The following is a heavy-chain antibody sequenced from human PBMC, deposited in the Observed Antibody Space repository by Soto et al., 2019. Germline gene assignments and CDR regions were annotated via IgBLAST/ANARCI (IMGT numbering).Heavy chain of an antibody. J-gene: IGHJ6*03. CDR1: GFTFSSYS. V-gene: IGHV3-21*01. D-gene: IGHD2-15*01. CDR2: ISSSSSYI. CDR3: ARVRCSGGSCYSKGLTRRPMTPARLSGYYYYMDV. Sequence: GGSLRLSCAASGFTFSSYSMNWVRQAPGKGLEWVSSISSSSSYIYYADSVKGRFTISRDNAKNSLYRQMNSLRAEDTAVYYCARVRCSGGSCYSKGLTRRPMTPARLSGYYYYMDVWGKGTTVTVSS.